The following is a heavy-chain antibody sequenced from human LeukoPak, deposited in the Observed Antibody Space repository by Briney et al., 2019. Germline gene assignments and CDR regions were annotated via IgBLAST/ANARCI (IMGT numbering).Heavy chain of an antibody. CDR2: INPYGGNT. D-gene: IGHD4-17*01. CDR3: ASEIYGRFDF. CDR1: GYTFTTYG. J-gene: IGHJ5*01. V-gene: IGHV1-18*01. Sequence: GASVKLSCKASGYTFTTYGISWVRQAPGQGLEWMGWINPYGGNTNYAQNFQGRVTLTTDTSTSTAYMDMRSLRSDDTAMYYCASEIYGRFDFWGRGTLVTVSS.